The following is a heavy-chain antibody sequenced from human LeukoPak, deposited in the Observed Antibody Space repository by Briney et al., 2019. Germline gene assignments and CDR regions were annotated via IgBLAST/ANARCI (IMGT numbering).Heavy chain of an antibody. J-gene: IGHJ4*02. CDR2: ISSSSSYI. Sequence: NPGGSLRLSCAASGFTFSIYTMNWVRQAPGKGLEWVSSISSSSSYIYYADSMKGRFTISRDNAKNSLYLQMSTLRAEDTAMYYCARVRCSGGSCYSSDYWGQGTLVTVSS. D-gene: IGHD2-15*01. CDR3: ARVRCSGGSCYSSDY. CDR1: GFTFSIYT. V-gene: IGHV3-21*01.